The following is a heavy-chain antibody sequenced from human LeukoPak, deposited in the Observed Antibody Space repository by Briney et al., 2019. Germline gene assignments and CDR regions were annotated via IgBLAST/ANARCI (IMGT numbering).Heavy chain of an antibody. Sequence: ASVTVSFKASGYTFTGYYMHWVRQAPGQGLEWMGWINPNSGGTNYAQKFQGRVTMTRDTSISTAYMELSRLRSDDTAVYYCARGAWDSSGYYLGKPTQIYYFDYWGQGTLVTVSS. J-gene: IGHJ4*02. CDR3: ARGAWDSSGYYLGKPTQIYYFDY. CDR2: INPNSGGT. D-gene: IGHD3-22*01. CDR1: GYTFTGYY. V-gene: IGHV1-2*02.